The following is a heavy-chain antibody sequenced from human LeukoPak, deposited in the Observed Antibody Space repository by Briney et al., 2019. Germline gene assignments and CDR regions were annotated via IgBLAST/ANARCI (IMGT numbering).Heavy chain of an antibody. CDR2: IYFTGST. V-gene: IGHV4-59*08. D-gene: IGHD6-13*01. CDR1: GGSISSYY. J-gene: IGHJ3*02. CDR3: ARHCASGTCAFDI. Sequence: SETLSFTCTVCGGSISSYYWRWRRLPPGGGVGWGGYIYFTGSTNYNPCRPSRVTISVDTSKHQFSLNLTSVTAADTAVYYCARHCASGTCAFDIWGQGTMVTVSS.